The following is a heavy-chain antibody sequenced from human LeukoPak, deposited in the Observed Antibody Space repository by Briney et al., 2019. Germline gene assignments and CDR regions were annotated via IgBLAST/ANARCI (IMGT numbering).Heavy chain of an antibody. CDR3: AKSPLRRTGTTWETLYYFDY. J-gene: IGHJ4*02. Sequence: PGGSLRLSCAASGFTFSSYGMHWVRQAPGKGLEWVAVISYDGSNKYYADSVKGRFTISRDNSKNTLYLQMNSLRAEDTAVYYCAKSPLRRTGTTWETLYYFDYWGQGTLVTVSS. V-gene: IGHV3-30*18. CDR2: ISYDGSNK. CDR1: GFTFSSYG. D-gene: IGHD4-17*01.